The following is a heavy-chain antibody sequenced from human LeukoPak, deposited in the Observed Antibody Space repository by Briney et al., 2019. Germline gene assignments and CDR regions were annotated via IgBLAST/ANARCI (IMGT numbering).Heavy chain of an antibody. CDR1: GGSISSGSYY. J-gene: IGHJ6*04. CDR2: IYTSGST. V-gene: IGHV4-61*02. CDR3: ARVGRSGGDV. Sequence: TLSLTCTVSGGSISSGSYYWSWIRQPAGKGLEWIGRIYTSGSTNYNPSLKSRVTISVDTSKNQFSLKLSSVTAADTAVYYCARVGRSGGDVWGKGTTVTVSS. D-gene: IGHD1-26*01.